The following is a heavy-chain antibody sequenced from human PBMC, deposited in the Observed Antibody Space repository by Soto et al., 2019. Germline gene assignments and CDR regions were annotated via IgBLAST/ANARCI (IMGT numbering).Heavy chain of an antibody. D-gene: IGHD2-15*01. J-gene: IGHJ4*02. Sequence: EVQLLESGGGLVQPGGSLRLSCAASGFTFSSYAMTWVRQAPGKGLEWVSALSGGGGSTYYADSVKGRFTISRDNSMKTLDSQMNSLGAEDTAVYYCARGGGGGPMDYWGQGTLVTVSS. CDR1: GFTFSSYA. V-gene: IGHV3-23*01. CDR3: ARGGGGGPMDY. CDR2: LSGGGGST.